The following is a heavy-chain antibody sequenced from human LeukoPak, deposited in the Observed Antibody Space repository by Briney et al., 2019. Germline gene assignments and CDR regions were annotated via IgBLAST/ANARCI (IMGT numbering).Heavy chain of an antibody. CDR3: ARVPSSYYYGMDV. J-gene: IGHJ6*02. Sequence: VASVKVSCKASGGTFSSYAISWVRQAPGQGLEWMGRIIPILGIANYAQKFQGRVTITADKSTSTAYMELSSLRSEDTAVYYCARVPSSYYYGMDVWGQGTTVTVSS. CDR2: IIPILGIA. CDR1: GGTFSSYA. D-gene: IGHD2-2*01. V-gene: IGHV1-69*04.